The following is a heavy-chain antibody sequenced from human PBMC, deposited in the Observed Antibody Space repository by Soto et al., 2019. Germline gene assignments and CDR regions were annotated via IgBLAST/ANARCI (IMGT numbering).Heavy chain of an antibody. CDR1: GGSISRGDYY. J-gene: IGHJ4*02. Sequence: SETLSLTCIVSGGSISRGDYYRSWIRQPPGKGLEWIGHIYYSGSTYYNPSLKSRVTISVDTSKNQFSLKLSSVTAADTAVYYCARADYYDSSAKEYWGQGTLVT. V-gene: IGHV4-30-4*01. CDR2: IYYSGST. CDR3: ARADYYDSSAKEY. D-gene: IGHD3-22*01.